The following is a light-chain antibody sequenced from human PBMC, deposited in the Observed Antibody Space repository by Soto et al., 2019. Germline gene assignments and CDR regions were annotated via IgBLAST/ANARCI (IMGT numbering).Light chain of an antibody. Sequence: DILMTHSPTSLAVSLGERATMNCKSSQSILYSSNNKNHLAWYQQKPGGVPKLLIYVASTLQSGVPSRFSGSGSGTDFTLTITSLQPEDFATYYCLHTDSFPWTFGQGTKVDIK. J-gene: IGKJ1*01. CDR3: LHTDSFPWT. V-gene: IGKV4-1*01. CDR2: VAS. CDR1: QSILYSSNNKNH.